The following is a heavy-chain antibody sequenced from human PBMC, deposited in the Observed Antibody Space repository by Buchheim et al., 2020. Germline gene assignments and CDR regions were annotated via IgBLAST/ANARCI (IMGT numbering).Heavy chain of an antibody. CDR1: GFSVSTSGMC. J-gene: IGHJ4*02. CDR3: ARMTDRGAVEYYFDY. Sequence: QVNLRESGPALVRPTQTLTLTCTISGFSVSTSGMCVSWVRQPPGKALEWLARIDWDDDIYYNPFLETRLSISKDSSKTQVVLTLTNMDPADTATYFCARMTDRGAVEYYFDYWGQGAL. CDR2: IDWDDDI. D-gene: IGHD2/OR15-2a*01. V-gene: IGHV2-70*15.